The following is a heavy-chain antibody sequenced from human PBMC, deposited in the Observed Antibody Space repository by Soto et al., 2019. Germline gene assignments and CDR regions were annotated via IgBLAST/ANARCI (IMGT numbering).Heavy chain of an antibody. J-gene: IGHJ6*02. V-gene: IGHV3-33*01. D-gene: IGHD2-2*01. CDR2: IWYDGSNK. CDR1: GFTFSSYG. Sequence: QVQLVESGGGVVQPGRSLRLSCAASGFTFSSYGMHWVRQAPGKGLEWVAVIWYDGSNKYYADSVKGRFTISRDNSKKTQYLQRKKRRAEGTAVSDWAGDRSRVWYYYGMDVWGQGTKVTVSS. CDR3: AGDRSRVWYYYGMDV.